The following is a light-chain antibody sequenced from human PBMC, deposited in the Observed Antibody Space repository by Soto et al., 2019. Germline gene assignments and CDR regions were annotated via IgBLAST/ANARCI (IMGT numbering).Light chain of an antibody. CDR3: CSYAGTFYV. CDR2: DVS. J-gene: IGLJ1*01. V-gene: IGLV2-11*01. CDR1: SSDFGGYNY. Sequence: QSALTQPRSVSGSPGQSVTISCTGTSSDFGGYNYVSWYQHHPGKAPKLMIYDVSERPSGVPDRFSGSKSGNTASLTISGLTAQDEADYHCCSYAGTFYVFGTGTKVTVL.